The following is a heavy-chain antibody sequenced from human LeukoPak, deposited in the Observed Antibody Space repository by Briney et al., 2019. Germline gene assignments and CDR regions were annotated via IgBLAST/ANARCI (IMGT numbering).Heavy chain of an antibody. D-gene: IGHD2-2*02. CDR2: ISGSGDNT. V-gene: IGHV3-23*01. CDR1: GFTFNNYA. J-gene: IGHJ6*02. Sequence: GGSLRLSCAASGFTFNNYAMSWVRQAPGKGLEWVSAISGSGDNTHYADSVKGRFTISRDNSKNTVYMQMNSLRAEDTAVYYCAKGGYCSSTSCYRVGYYYGMDVWGQGTTVTVSS. CDR3: AKGGYCSSTSCYRVGYYYGMDV.